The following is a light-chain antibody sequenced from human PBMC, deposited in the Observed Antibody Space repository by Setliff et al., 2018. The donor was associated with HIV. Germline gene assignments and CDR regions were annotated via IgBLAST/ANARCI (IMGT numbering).Light chain of an antibody. J-gene: IGLJ3*02. CDR1: SSDVGDYNY. V-gene: IGLV2-11*01. Sequence: QSVLTQPRSVSGSPGQSVTISCTGTSSDVGDYNYVSWYQHHPGKAPKVMIYDVTKRPSVVPDRFSGSKSGNTASLTISGLQAEDEADYYCCSYGGTYTWVFGGGTKVTVL. CDR3: CSYGGTYTWV. CDR2: DVT.